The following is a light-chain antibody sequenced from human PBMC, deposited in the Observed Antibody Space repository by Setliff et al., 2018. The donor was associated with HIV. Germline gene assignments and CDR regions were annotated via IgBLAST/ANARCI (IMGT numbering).Light chain of an antibody. CDR1: SGDVGRYNL. CDR2: QAT. V-gene: IGLV2-23*01. CDR3: CSNTGSNTYV. Sequence: QSALTQPASVSGSPGQSLTISCTGTSGDVGRYNLVSWYQQHPGKAPKLMIYQATKRPSGVSNRFSGSKSGNTASLTISGLQAEDEADYYCCSNTGSNTYVFGTGTKVTVL. J-gene: IGLJ1*01.